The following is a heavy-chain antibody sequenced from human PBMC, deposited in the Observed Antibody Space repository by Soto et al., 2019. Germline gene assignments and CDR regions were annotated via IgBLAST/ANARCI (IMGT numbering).Heavy chain of an antibody. D-gene: IGHD4-17*01. CDR1: GFTFSGSA. J-gene: IGHJ4*02. V-gene: IGHV3-73*01. CDR2: NRSKANSYAT. CDR3: TRPLDYGETTDY. Sequence: GGSLRLSCAASGFTFSGSAMHWVRQASGKGLEWVGRNRSKANSYATAYAASVKGTLTISRDDSKNTAYLQMNSLKTEDTAVYYCTRPLDYGETTDYWGKGTLVTVSS.